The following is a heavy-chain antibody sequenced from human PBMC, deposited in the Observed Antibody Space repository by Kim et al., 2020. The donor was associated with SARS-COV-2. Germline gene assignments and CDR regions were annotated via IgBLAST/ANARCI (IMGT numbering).Heavy chain of an antibody. V-gene: IGHV4-39*01. CDR3: ARPMVGATGGYFDY. Sequence: TPTLKIRVTLSVDTSKNQFALKLSSVTAADTAVYYCARPMVGATGGYFDYWGQGTLVTVSS. J-gene: IGHJ4*02. D-gene: IGHD1-26*01.